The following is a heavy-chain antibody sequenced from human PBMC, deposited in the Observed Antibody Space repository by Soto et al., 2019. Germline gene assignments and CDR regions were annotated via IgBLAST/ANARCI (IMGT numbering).Heavy chain of an antibody. J-gene: IGHJ5*02. CDR2: IKSKIDGGTT. D-gene: IGHD3-16*01. CDR3: TSLYDEQNWYAL. CDR1: GFTFSNLW. Sequence: PGGALRLSCAASGFTFSNLWMNWVRQAPGKGLEWVGRIKSKIDGGTTDYAAPVKGRFTILRDDSEKTLYLQMNTLKTEDTAVYYCTSLYDEQNWYALWGQGTLVTVSS. V-gene: IGHV3-15*07.